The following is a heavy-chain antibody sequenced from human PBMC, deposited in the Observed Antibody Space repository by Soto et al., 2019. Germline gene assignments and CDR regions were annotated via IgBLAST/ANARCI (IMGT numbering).Heavy chain of an antibody. CDR1: GGSISSGDCY. Sequence: SETLSLTCTVSGGSISSGDCYWSWIRQPPGKGLEWIGYIYYSGSTYYNPSLKSRVTISVDTSKNQFSLKLSSVTAADTAVYYCARDGRYYYDSSGSVDYYYGMDVWGQGTTVTVSS. D-gene: IGHD3-22*01. CDR3: ARDGRYYYDSSGSVDYYYGMDV. V-gene: IGHV4-30-4*01. J-gene: IGHJ6*02. CDR2: IYYSGST.